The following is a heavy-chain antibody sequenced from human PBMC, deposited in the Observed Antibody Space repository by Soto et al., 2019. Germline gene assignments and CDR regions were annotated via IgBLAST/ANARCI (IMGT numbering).Heavy chain of an antibody. CDR2: IWYDGSNK. Sequence: QVQLMESGGGVVQPGRSLRLSCTVSGFSFSSYGFHWVRQAPGKGLEWVGVIWYDGSNKYYGDSVKGRFSISRDNFKNTMYLQMNSLRAEDTAVYYCARDPGVTHCYFDYWGQGALVTVSS. CDR1: GFSFSSYG. D-gene: IGHD2-21*02. V-gene: IGHV3-33*01. CDR3: ARDPGVTHCYFDY. J-gene: IGHJ4*02.